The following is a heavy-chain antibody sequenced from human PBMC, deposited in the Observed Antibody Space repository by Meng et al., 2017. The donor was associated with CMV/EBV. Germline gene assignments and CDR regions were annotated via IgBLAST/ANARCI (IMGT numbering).Heavy chain of an antibody. CDR1: GFSFNDHA. CDR2: INWSGSGA. V-gene: IGHV3-20*04. CDR3: AKVTYDFWSGYTIHPPNWFDP. Sequence: GGSLRLSCVGSGFSFNDHAMIWVRQPPGKGLEWVSGINWSGSGAGYADSVKGRFTISRDNSMNTLYLQMNSLRAEDTAVYYCAKVTYDFWSGYTIHPPNWFDPWGQGTLVTVSS. J-gene: IGHJ5*02. D-gene: IGHD3-3*01.